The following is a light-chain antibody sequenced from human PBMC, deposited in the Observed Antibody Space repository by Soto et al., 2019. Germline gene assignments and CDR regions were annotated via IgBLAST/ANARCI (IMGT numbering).Light chain of an antibody. CDR1: SSSIERNT. CDR2: LNS. Sequence: QSVLTQPPSASGTPGRRVTISCSGDSSSIERNTVSWYQQLPGMAPKLLIYLNSRRPSGVPDRFSGSKSGTSASLAISGLPSEDDAEYSCATWDDRLNLLYVFGTGTKVTV. J-gene: IGLJ1*01. CDR3: ATWDDRLNLLYV. V-gene: IGLV1-44*01.